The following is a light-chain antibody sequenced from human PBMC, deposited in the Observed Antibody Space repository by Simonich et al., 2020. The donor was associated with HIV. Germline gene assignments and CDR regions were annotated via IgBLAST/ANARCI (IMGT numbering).Light chain of an antibody. Sequence: QSALTQPASVSGSPGQSITISCTGTSSDIGGYNYVSWYQQHPGKAPKLMIFDVSHRPSGISHRFSASKSGNTASLTISGLQAEDEADYYCSSYTSTSIVVFGGGTKLTVL. CDR3: SSYTSTSIVV. CDR2: DVS. V-gene: IGLV2-14*03. CDR1: SSDIGGYNY. J-gene: IGLJ2*01.